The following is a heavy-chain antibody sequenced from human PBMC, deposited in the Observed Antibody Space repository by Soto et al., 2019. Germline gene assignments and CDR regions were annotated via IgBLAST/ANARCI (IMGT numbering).Heavy chain of an antibody. CDR2: IYPGDSDT. Sequence: EVQLVQSGAEVKKPGESLKISCKGSGYSFTSYWIGWVRQMPGKGLEWMGIIYPGDSDTRYSPSFQGQGTISADKSISTAYLQWSSLMASDTAMYYCARIFSSSSRSHYGMDVWGQGTTVTVSS. CDR1: GYSFTSYW. D-gene: IGHD6-13*01. J-gene: IGHJ6*02. CDR3: ARIFSSSSRSHYGMDV. V-gene: IGHV5-51*03.